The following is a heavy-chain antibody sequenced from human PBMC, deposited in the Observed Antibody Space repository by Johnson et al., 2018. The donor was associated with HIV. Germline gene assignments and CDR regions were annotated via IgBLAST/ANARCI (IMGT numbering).Heavy chain of an antibody. V-gene: IGHV3-30*02. CDR1: AFTFSSYG. D-gene: IGHD3-10*01. J-gene: IGHJ3*02. CDR2: IRYDGTNK. CDR3: AKVWYYYGTGIAFGI. Sequence: QVQLVESGGGVVQPGGSLRLSCAASAFTFSSYGMHWVRQAPGKGLEWVAFIRYDGTNKYYADSGKGRFTISRDNSKNTLYLQMNSLSAEEKAVYYCAKVWYYYGTGIAFGIWGQGTMVTFSS.